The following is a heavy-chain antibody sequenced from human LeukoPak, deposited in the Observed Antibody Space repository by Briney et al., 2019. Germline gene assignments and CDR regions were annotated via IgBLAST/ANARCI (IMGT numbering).Heavy chain of an antibody. CDR3: ARDSGYYYDSSGPMFDY. J-gene: IGHJ4*02. V-gene: IGHV4-59*01. D-gene: IGHD3-22*01. CDR1: GGSISSYY. CDR2: IYYSGST. Sequence: SETLSLTCTVSGGSISSYYWSWIRQPPGKGLEGIGYIYYSGSTNYNPSLKSRVTISVDTSKNQFSLKLSSVTAADTAVYYCARDSGYYYDSSGPMFDYWGQGTLVTVSS.